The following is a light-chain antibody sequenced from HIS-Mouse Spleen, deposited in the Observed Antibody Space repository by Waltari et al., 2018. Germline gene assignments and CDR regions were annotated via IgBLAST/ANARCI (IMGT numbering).Light chain of an antibody. Sequence: SYELTQPPSVSVSPGQTASITCSGDKLGDKYACWYQQKPGQSPVLVIYQDSKRPSGIPWRFSGSNSGNTATLTISGTQAMDEADYYCQAWDSSTAHVVFGGGTKLTVL. V-gene: IGLV3-1*01. CDR1: KLGDKY. J-gene: IGLJ2*01. CDR2: QDS. CDR3: QAWDSSTAHVV.